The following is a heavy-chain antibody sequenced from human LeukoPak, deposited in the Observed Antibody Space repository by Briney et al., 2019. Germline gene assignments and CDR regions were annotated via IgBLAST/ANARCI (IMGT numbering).Heavy chain of an antibody. D-gene: IGHD5-24*01. J-gene: IGHJ4*02. V-gene: IGHV3-23*01. CDR3: ANALGGGYTWYYFDC. CDR2: LSGSGGSP. Sequence: GGSLRLSCAASGFTFSSYAMSWVRQAPGKGLEWVSSLSGSGGSPNYANSVKGRFTISRDNSKNTLYLQMNSLRAEDTAVYYCANALGGGYTWYYFDCWGQGTLVTVSS. CDR1: GFTFSSYA.